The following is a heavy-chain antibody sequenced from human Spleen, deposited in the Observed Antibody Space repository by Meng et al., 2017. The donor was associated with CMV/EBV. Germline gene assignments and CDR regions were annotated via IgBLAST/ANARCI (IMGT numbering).Heavy chain of an antibody. V-gene: IGHV1-69*05. CDR2: ITPAFETA. CDR3: ARGPRITVGGVIIWPLED. CDR1: GGSFSGTS. J-gene: IGHJ4*02. D-gene: IGHD3-16*02. Sequence: SVKVSCKASGGSFSGTSLMWVRQAPGQGLEWMGGITPAFETADYAQKFRDRVTISMDDSATTAYVEMSSLGSEDTAVYFCARGPRITVGGVIIWPLEDWGQGTLVTVSS.